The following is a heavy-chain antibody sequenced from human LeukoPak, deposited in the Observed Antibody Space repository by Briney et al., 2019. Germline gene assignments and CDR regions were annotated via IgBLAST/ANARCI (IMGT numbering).Heavy chain of an antibody. Sequence: PGGSLRLSCAASGFTFSSYGMHWVRQAPGKGLEWVSSISSSSSYIYYADSVKGRFTISRDNAKNSLYLQMNSLRAEDTAVYYCARDLSAIAAAGTTEYFQHWGQGTLVTVSS. D-gene: IGHD6-13*01. V-gene: IGHV3-21*01. CDR2: ISSSSSYI. CDR3: ARDLSAIAAAGTTEYFQH. J-gene: IGHJ1*01. CDR1: GFTFSSYG.